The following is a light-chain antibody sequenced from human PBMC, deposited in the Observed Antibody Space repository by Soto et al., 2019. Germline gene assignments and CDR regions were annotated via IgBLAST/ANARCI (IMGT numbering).Light chain of an antibody. J-gene: IGKJ1*01. Sequence: DIVMTQSPDSLAVSLGERATINCKSSQCVLDSSINKNYLAWYQQKPGQPPKLLIYWASIRESGVPDRFSGSGSGTDFTLTISSLQAEDVAVNYCQHYYNYPPWTFAQGTKVEIK. V-gene: IGKV4-1*01. CDR2: WAS. CDR1: QCVLDSSINKNY. CDR3: QHYYNYPPWT.